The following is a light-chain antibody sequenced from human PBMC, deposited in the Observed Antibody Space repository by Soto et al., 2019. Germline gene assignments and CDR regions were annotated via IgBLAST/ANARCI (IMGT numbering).Light chain of an antibody. Sequence: QSVLTQPRSVSGSPGQSVTISCTGARSDVGGYNYVSWYQQHPGRAPKLIIYDVTKRPSGVPDRFSGSKSGNTASLTISGLQAADEADYYCCSYADISTFRVLFGGGTQLTVL. V-gene: IGLV2-11*01. CDR2: DVT. CDR3: CSYADISTFRVL. J-gene: IGLJ7*01. CDR1: RSDVGGYNY.